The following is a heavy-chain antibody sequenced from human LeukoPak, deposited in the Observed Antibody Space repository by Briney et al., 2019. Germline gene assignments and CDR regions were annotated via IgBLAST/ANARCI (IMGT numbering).Heavy chain of an antibody. Sequence: GGSLRLSCAASGFTLSSSLIWLGQAPGKGREWVASITPDTSTHYTDLLKGRFTISRDNAQNSLYLQMDSLRVEDTAVYYCARDKPGIAAPDVWGKGTTVIVSS. D-gene: IGHD6-13*01. CDR2: ITPDTST. CDR1: GFTLSSSL. J-gene: IGHJ6*04. CDR3: ARDKPGIAAPDV. V-gene: IGHV3-69-1*01.